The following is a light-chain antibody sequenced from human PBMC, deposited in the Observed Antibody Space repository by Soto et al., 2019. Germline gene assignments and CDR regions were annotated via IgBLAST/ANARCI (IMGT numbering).Light chain of an antibody. CDR3: QQRSNWPTT. Sequence: DIVLTQSPATLSLSPGERATLSCRASQTISTHLAWYQQKPGQAPRLLIYGASYRATGIPARISGSGSGTDVTLTISGLEPEDFAVYYCQQRSNWPTTFGQGTRLEIK. V-gene: IGKV3-11*01. CDR2: GAS. J-gene: IGKJ5*01. CDR1: QTISTH.